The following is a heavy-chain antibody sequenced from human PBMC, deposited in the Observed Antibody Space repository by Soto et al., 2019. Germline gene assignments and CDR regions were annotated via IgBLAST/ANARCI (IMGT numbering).Heavy chain of an antibody. CDR3: ARVQEDYYDSSGFDY. D-gene: IGHD3-22*01. J-gene: IGHJ4*02. CDR2: IYYSGST. V-gene: IGHV4-30-4*01. Sequence: QVQLQESGPGLVKPSQTLSLTCTVSGGSISSGDYYWSWIRQPPGKGLEWIGYIYYSGSTYYNPSLKSRVTISVDTSKSQFSLKLSSVTAADTAVYYCARVQEDYYDSSGFDYWGQGTLVTVSS. CDR1: GGSISSGDYY.